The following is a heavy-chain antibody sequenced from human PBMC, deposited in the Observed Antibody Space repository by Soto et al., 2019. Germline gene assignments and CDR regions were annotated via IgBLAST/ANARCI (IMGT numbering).Heavy chain of an antibody. J-gene: IGHJ4*02. CDR2: LYNGGAT. CDR3: VRGRYGSEIH. D-gene: IGHD3-10*01. Sequence: EVRLVEPGGGLVQPGGSLRLSCAASGFIVSSNYMTWVRQAPGKGLEWVSLLYNGGATHYAASVKGRFTISSHSSQTTMFLQMNSLRTEDTATYYCVRGRYGSEIHWGQGTKVTVSS. CDR1: GFIVSSNY. V-gene: IGHV3-53*04.